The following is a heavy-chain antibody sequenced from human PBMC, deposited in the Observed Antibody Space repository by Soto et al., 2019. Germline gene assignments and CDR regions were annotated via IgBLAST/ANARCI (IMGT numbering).Heavy chain of an antibody. V-gene: IGHV4-34*01. CDR1: GGSFSGYY. Sequence: PSETLSLTCAVYGGSFSGYYWSWIRQPPGKGLEWIGEINHSGSTNYNPSLKSRVTISVDTSKNQFSLKLSSVTAADTAVYYCARGPHSGWSLPFDYWGQGTLVTVSS. D-gene: IGHD6-19*01. CDR2: INHSGST. J-gene: IGHJ4*02. CDR3: ARGPHSGWSLPFDY.